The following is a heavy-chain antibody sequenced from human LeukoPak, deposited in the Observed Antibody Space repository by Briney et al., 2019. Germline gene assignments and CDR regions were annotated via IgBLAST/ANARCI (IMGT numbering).Heavy chain of an antibody. CDR1: GYTFNKYG. D-gene: IGHD2-2*01. J-gene: IGHJ4*02. CDR2: ISCYNGDT. V-gene: IGHV1-18*01. CDR3: ARDPSNTSGYYVYHDY. Sequence: ASVKVSCKASGYTFNKYGISWVRQAPGQGLEWMGWISCYNGDTRYAQKFQGRVTMTTDTSTSTVDMELRSLRSDDTAVYYCARDPSNTSGYYVYHDYWGQGALVTVSS.